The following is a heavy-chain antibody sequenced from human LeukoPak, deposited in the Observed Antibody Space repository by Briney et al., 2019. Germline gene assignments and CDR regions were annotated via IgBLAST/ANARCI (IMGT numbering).Heavy chain of an antibody. J-gene: IGHJ4*02. CDR2: INHSGST. CDR1: GGSFSGYY. D-gene: IGHD6-6*01. Sequence: SETLSLTCAVYGGSFSGYYWSWIRQPPGKGLEWIGEINHSGSTNYNPSLKSRVTISVDTSKNQFSLKLSSVTAADTAVYYCARAGVWYSSSPFDYWGQGTLVTVSS. CDR3: ARAGVWYSSSPFDY. V-gene: IGHV4-34*01.